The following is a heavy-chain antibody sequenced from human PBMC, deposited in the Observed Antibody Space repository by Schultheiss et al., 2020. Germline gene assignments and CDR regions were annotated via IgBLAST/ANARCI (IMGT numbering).Heavy chain of an antibody. CDR3: ARAQGGSSWYYYYYMDV. V-gene: IGHV4-59*12. J-gene: IGHJ6*03. Sequence: SETLSLTCTVSGGSISSYYWSWIRQPPGKGLEWIGYIYYSGSTNYNPSLKSRVTISVDRSKNQFSLKLSSVTAADTAVYYCARAQGGSSWYYYYYMDVWGKGTTVTVSS. CDR2: IYYSGST. CDR1: GGSISSYY. D-gene: IGHD6-13*01.